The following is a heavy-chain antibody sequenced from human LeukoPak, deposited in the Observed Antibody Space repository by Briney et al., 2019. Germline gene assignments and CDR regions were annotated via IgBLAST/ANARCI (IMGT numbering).Heavy chain of an antibody. CDR1: GGSVSSGSYY. D-gene: IGHD1-26*01. J-gene: IGHJ5*02. CDR2: IHYRGNT. CDR3: ARDGGEVGVNTWFDP. Sequence: SETLSLTCTVSGGSVSSGSYYWSWIRQSPGKGLEWIGYIHYRGNTNYNPSLQSRVTISVDTSENQFSLKLSSVTAADTAVYYCARDGGEVGVNTWFDPWGQGTLVTVSS. V-gene: IGHV4-61*01.